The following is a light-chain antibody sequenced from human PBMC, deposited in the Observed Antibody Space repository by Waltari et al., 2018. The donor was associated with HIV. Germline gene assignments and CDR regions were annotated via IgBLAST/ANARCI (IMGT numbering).Light chain of an antibody. CDR3: LTYVSNSGHWM. CDR2: EVS. V-gene: IGLV2-23*02. CDR1: NIYVGNYNL. J-gene: IGLJ3*02. Sequence: QSPLTQPASVSGNPGQSVTISCTGTNIYVGNYNLVSWDQQHPGKAPKLLIYEVSKLPSGVSGRFSGAKSGCWASLAISGLLAEDEAYYYCLTYVSNSGHWMFGGGTKLTV.